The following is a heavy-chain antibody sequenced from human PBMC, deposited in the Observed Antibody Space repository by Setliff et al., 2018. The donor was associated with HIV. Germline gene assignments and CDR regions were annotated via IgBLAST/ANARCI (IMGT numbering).Heavy chain of an antibody. V-gene: IGHV1-69-2*01. D-gene: IGHD4-4*01. Sequence: ASVKVSCKASGYRFTDYYMNWVQQAPGKGLEWMGRIDPEDGETAYAEKFQGRVTITTERSRDTVYMELRRLRSEDTAVYYCAXGYSFGPRTDPHYYYIDVWGKGTTVXVSS. CDR2: IDPEDGET. J-gene: IGHJ6*03. CDR3: AXGYSFGPRTDPHYYYIDV. CDR1: GYRFTDYY.